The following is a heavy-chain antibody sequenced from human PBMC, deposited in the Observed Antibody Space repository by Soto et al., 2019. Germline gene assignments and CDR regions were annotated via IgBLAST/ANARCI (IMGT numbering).Heavy chain of an antibody. J-gene: IGHJ3*02. D-gene: IGHD3-3*02. CDR3: ARDVRILGRGLAFDI. Sequence: QVQLVQSGAEVKKPGASVKVSCKTSGYTFTKYGVNWVRQAPGQGLQWMGRINPNNGNTDYTQTRQGRLTITTDTSTSSAYMEMGSLRSNDTAVYYYARDVRILGRGLAFDIWGPGTMVTVSS. V-gene: IGHV1-18*01. CDR2: INPNNGNT. CDR1: GYTFTKYG.